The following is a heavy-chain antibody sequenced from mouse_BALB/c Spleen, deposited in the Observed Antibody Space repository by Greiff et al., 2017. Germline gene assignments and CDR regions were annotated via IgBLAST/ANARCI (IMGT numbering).Heavy chain of an antibody. V-gene: IGHV1-9*01. CDR3: ARRGYGSEGYFDY. J-gene: IGHJ2*01. Sequence: QVHVKQSGPELVKPGASVKISCKASGYAFSSSWMNWVKQRPGHGLEWIGEILPGSGSTNYNEKFKGKATFTADTSSNTDYMQLSSLTSEDSAVYYCARRGYGSEGYFDYWGQGTTLTVSS. CDR1: GYAFSSSW. D-gene: IGHD1-1*01. CDR2: ILPGSGST.